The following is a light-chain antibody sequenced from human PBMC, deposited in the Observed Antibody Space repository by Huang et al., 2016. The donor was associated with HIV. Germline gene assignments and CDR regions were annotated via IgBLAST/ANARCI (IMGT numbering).Light chain of an antibody. CDR1: QSIASN. CDR3: QQRTNWPPWT. J-gene: IGKJ1*01. CDR2: EAS. V-gene: IGKV3-11*01. Sequence: EVVLTQSPATLSLSPGDRATLSCRASQSIASNFAWYQQRSGQAPRLLIYEASNRATGIPARFSGSGSGTDFTLTINSLEPEDFAVYYCQQRTNWPPWTFGQGTKVEIK.